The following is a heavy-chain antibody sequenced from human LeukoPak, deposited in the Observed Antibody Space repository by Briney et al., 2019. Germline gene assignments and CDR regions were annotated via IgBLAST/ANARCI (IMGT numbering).Heavy chain of an antibody. D-gene: IGHD1-14*01. Sequence: GGSLRLSCAASGFTFSSHLMHWARQAQGTGLVWVSSVKSDGTATNYADSVKGRFTISRDNAKNTLYLQMNRLRVEDTAVYYCVRKFATGDWGQGTLVTVSS. J-gene: IGHJ4*02. V-gene: IGHV3-74*01. CDR1: GFTFSSHL. CDR3: VRKFATGD. CDR2: VKSDGTAT.